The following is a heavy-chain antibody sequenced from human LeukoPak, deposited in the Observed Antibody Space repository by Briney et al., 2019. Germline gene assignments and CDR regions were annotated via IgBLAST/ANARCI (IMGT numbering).Heavy chain of an antibody. CDR1: GYSFTSYW. D-gene: IGHD3-22*01. Sequence: GESLKISCKGSGYSFTSYWIGWVRQMPGKGLEWMGIIYPGDSDTRYSPSFQGQVTISADKSISTAYLQWSSLKASDTAMYYCARQGAYYYDSSGSMMPGFDYWGQGTLVTVSS. V-gene: IGHV5-51*01. CDR2: IYPGDSDT. J-gene: IGHJ4*02. CDR3: ARQGAYYYDSSGSMMPGFDY.